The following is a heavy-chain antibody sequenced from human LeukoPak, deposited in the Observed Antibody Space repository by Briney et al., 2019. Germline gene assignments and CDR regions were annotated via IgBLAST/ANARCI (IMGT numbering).Heavy chain of an antibody. CDR3: ARSNQADDY. Sequence: QTGGSLRLSCAASGFTFSSYWMHWVRQVPGKGLVWVARINPGGSSVTYADSVKGRFAISRDNAENTLYLQMDSLRAEDTGVYYCARSNQADDYWGQGTLVTVSS. CDR2: INPGGSSV. J-gene: IGHJ4*02. V-gene: IGHV3-74*01. D-gene: IGHD1-14*01. CDR1: GFTFSSYW.